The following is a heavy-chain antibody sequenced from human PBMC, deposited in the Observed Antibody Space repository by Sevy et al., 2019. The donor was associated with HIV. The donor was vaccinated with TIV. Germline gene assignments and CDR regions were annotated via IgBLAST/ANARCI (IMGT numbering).Heavy chain of an antibody. J-gene: IGHJ6*03. CDR1: GGSISSYY. D-gene: IGHD3-10*01. CDR3: ARESGYGSGSPTFLYYYYMDV. CDR2: IYTSGST. V-gene: IGHV4-4*07. Sequence: SETLSLTCTVSGGSISSYYWSWIRQPAGKGLEWIGRIYTSGSTNYNPSLKSRVTMSVDTSKNQFSLKLSSVTAADTAVYYCARESGYGSGSPTFLYYYYMDVWGKGTTVTVSS.